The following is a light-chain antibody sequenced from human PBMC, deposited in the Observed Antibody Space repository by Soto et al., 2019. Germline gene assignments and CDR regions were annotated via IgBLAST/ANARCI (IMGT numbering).Light chain of an antibody. Sequence: DIQMTQSPSTLSASVGDRVTITCRASQSISGWLAWYQQKPGTAPKLLIYEASNLESGVPSRFSGSGSGTESTLTISSLKPDDFATDYCQQYYSDWTFGQGTKVDTK. CDR1: QSISGW. J-gene: IGKJ1*01. CDR2: EAS. CDR3: QQYYSDWT. V-gene: IGKV1-5*01.